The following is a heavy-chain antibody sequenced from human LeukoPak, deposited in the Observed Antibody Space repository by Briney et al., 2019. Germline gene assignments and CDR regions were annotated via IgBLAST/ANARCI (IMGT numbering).Heavy chain of an antibody. CDR3: ATGVSYYDSSGYYNEYFQH. CDR1: GGSISSYN. V-gene: IGHV4-59*08. CDR2: IYYSGST. D-gene: IGHD3-22*01. Sequence: SETLSLTCTVSGGSISSYNWSWIRQPPGKGLEWIGYIYYSGSTNYNPSLKSRVTISVDTSKNQFSLKLSSVTAADTAVYYCATGVSYYDSSGYYNEYFQHWGQGTLVTVPS. J-gene: IGHJ1*01.